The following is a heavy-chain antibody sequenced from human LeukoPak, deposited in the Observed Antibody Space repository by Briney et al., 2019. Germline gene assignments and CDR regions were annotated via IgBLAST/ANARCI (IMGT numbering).Heavy chain of an antibody. V-gene: IGHV4-61*02. CDR3: ARDFLSIAAAGRNVTLDYYYYYGMDV. D-gene: IGHD6-13*01. CDR1: GDSISSGSYY. J-gene: IGHJ6*02. CDR2: IYTSGST. Sequence: SETLSLTCTVSGDSISSGSYYWSWIRQPAGKGLEWIGRIYTSGSTDYNPSLKSRVTIPVDTSKNQFSLKLSSVTAADTAVYYCARDFLSIAAAGRNVTLDYYYYYGMDVWGQGTTVTVSS.